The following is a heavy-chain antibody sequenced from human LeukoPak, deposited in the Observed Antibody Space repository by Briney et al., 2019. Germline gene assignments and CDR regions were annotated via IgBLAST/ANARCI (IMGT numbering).Heavy chain of an antibody. D-gene: IGHD6-13*01. J-gene: IGHJ2*01. V-gene: IGHV4-59*01. Sequence: SEALSLTCTVSGGSISSYYWSWIRQPPGKGLEWIGYIYYSGSTNYSPSLKSRLTISVDTSKNQFSLKLSSVTAADTAVYYCARTYGSSGLGYFDLWGRGTLVTVSS. CDR3: ARTYGSSGLGYFDL. CDR2: IYYSGST. CDR1: GGSISSYY.